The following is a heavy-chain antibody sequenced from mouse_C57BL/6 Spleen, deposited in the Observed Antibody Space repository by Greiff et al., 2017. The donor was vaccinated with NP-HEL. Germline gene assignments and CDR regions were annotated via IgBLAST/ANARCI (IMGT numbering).Heavy chain of an antibody. Sequence: EVKLVESGPELVKPGDSVKISCKASGYSFTGYFMNWVMQSHGKSLEWIGRINPYNGDTFYNQKFKGKATLTVDKSSSTAHMELRSLTSEDSAVYYCARSRYYGSSYGFAYWGQGTLVTVSA. D-gene: IGHD1-1*01. CDR3: ARSRYYGSSYGFAY. CDR1: GYSFTGYF. CDR2: INPYNGDT. V-gene: IGHV1-20*01. J-gene: IGHJ3*01.